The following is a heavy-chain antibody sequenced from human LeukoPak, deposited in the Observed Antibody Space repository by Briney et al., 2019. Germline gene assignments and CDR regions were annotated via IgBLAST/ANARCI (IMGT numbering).Heavy chain of an antibody. Sequence: GGSLRLSCAVSGFAFSSYNMKWVRQAAGQGLEWVSFIDTSGSYIYYTGSVKGRFTVSRDNSKNSLYLQMDSLRVEDTAVYYCARAGYCSSTSCDGGIDYWGQGTLVTVSS. D-gene: IGHD2-2*01. J-gene: IGHJ4*02. V-gene: IGHV3-21*06. CDR2: IDTSGSYI. CDR1: GFAFSSYN. CDR3: ARAGYCSSTSCDGGIDY.